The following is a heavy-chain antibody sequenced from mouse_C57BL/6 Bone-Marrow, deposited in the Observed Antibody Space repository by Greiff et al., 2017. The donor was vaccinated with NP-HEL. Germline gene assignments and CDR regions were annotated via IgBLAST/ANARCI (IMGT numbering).Heavy chain of an antibody. CDR1: GFTFSSYA. Sequence: EVQLVESGGGLVKPGGSLELSCAASGFTFSSYAMSWVRQTPEKRLEWVATISDGGSYTYYPDNVKGRFTISRDNAKNNRYLQLSHLKSEDTAMYYCARALYYGNFDYWGQGTTLTVSS. CDR3: ARALYYGNFDY. CDR2: ISDGGSYT. V-gene: IGHV5-4*01. J-gene: IGHJ2*01. D-gene: IGHD2-1*01.